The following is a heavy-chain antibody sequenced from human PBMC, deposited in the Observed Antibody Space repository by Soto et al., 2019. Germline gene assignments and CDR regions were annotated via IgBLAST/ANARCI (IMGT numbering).Heavy chain of an antibody. Sequence: GGSLRLSCAASEFTFSSFSMNWVRQAPGKGLEWVSSISSSSSYIYYADSVKGRFTISRDNAKNSLYLQMNSLRAEDTAVYYCARDDGYYDSSGQITVSDYWGQGTLVTVSS. CDR2: ISSSSSYI. V-gene: IGHV3-21*01. D-gene: IGHD3-22*01. J-gene: IGHJ4*02. CDR3: ARDDGYYDSSGQITVSDY. CDR1: EFTFSSFS.